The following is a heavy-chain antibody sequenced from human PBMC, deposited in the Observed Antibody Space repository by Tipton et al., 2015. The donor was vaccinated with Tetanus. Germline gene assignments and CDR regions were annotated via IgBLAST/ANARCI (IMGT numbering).Heavy chain of an antibody. CDR1: GFPLRSYG. J-gene: IGHJ6*02. D-gene: IGHD2-8*01. CDR2: ISMASDSI. CDR3: ARRSLLNYGLDV. Sequence: SLRLSCAISGFPLRSYGMNWVRQAPGKALEWISFISMASDSIYYADSVKGRFTISRDNAKNTVYLQMSSLRAEDTAVYFCARRSLLNYGLDVWGQGTTVTVSS. V-gene: IGHV3-21*05.